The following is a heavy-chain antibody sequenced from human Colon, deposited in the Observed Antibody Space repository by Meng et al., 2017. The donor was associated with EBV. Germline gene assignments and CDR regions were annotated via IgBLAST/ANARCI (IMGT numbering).Heavy chain of an antibody. D-gene: IGHD2-21*02. V-gene: IGHV4-4*02. CDR3: ARVGAYCGGDCYHPR. Sequence: VHPIGPLCLTCAVTWCALSYRNWWSRVPPPPGKWLDWIAEIYHSGSTTYNPSLKSRVTISVDESKNQFSVRLSSVTAADTAVYYCARVGAYCGGDCYHPRWGQGTLVTVSS. J-gene: IGHJ4*02. CDR1: WCALSYRNW. CDR2: IYHSGST.